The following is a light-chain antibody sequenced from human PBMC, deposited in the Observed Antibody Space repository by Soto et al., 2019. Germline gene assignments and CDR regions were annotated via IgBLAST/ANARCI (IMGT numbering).Light chain of an antibody. J-gene: IGKJ2*01. CDR2: GAS. CDR1: QSVRSN. V-gene: IGKV3-15*01. Sequence: EIVITQSPATLSVSPGERATLSCRASQSVRSNLAWYQQKPGQAPRLLIYGASTRAPGIPARVSGSGSGTEFTLTISSLQSEDFALYYCQHYSVWPYTFGQGT. CDR3: QHYSVWPYT.